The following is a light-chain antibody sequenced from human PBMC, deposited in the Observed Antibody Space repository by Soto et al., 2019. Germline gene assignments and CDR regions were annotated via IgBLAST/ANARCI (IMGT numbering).Light chain of an antibody. CDR1: QSISSW. Sequence: DIQLTQSPSTLSASVGDRVTITCRASQSISSWLAWYQQKPGKAPKLLVYKASSLESGVPSRFSGSGSGTEFTLTISTLQPDDFATYYCQQYEDYPLTFGGGTKVEI. CDR2: KAS. V-gene: IGKV1-5*03. CDR3: QQYEDYPLT. J-gene: IGKJ4*01.